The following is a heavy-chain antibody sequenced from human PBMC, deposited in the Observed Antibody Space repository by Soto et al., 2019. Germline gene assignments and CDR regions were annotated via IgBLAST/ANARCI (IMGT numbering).Heavy chain of an antibody. CDR3: ARDIGRLGYCSGGRCTTAFAL. Sequence: EVQLVESGGGLVQPGGSLRLSCAASGFTFSSYSMNWVRQAPGKGLEWVSYISSSSSTIYYADSVKGRFTISRDNAKNSLSLKMNSLRDTDTAVYYCARDIGRLGYCSGGRCTTAFALWGQGTMVTVSS. CDR2: ISSSSSTI. V-gene: IGHV3-48*02. CDR1: GFTFSSYS. J-gene: IGHJ3*01. D-gene: IGHD2-15*01.